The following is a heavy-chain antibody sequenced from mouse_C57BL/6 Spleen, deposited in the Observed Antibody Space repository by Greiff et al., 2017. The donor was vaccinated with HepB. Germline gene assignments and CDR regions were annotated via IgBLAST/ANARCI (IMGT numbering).Heavy chain of an antibody. CDR2: IDPSDSYT. V-gene: IGHV1-69*01. J-gene: IGHJ1*03. CDR3: ARGSSYGDWYFDV. Sequence: QVQLQQPGAELVMPGASVKLSCKASGYTFTSYWMHWVKQRPGQGLEWIGEIDPSDSYTNYNHKFKGKSTLTVDKSSSTAYMQLSSLTSEDSAVYYCARGSSYGDWYFDVWGTGTTVTVSS. CDR1: GYTFTSYW. D-gene: IGHD1-1*01.